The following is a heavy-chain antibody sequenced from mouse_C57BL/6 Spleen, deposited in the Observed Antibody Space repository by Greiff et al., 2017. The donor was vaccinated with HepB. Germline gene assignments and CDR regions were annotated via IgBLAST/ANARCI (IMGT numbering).Heavy chain of an antibody. Sequence: VQRVESGAELARPGASVKLSCKASGYTFTSYGISWVKQRTGQGLEWIGEIYPRSGNTYYNEKFKGKATLTADKSSSTAYMELRSLTSEDSAVYFCAREGGSNYEGDYWGQGTTLTVSS. V-gene: IGHV1-81*01. CDR2: IYPRSGNT. CDR1: GYTFTSYG. CDR3: AREGGSNYEGDY. J-gene: IGHJ2*01. D-gene: IGHD2-5*01.